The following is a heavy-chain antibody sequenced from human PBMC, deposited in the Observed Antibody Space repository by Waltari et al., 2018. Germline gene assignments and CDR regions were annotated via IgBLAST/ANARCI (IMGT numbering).Heavy chain of an antibody. CDR3: GGGPGWTIAARPIDD. CDR2: INHSRST. Sequence: QVQLQQWGAGLLKSSETLSLTCAVYGGSFSGYYWNWIRQPPGKGLEWMGEINHSRSTSSNSSLKSLVTISIDPSNNQFSLKLTSVTAAYTAVYYCGGGPGWTIAARPIDDWGQGTLVTVSS. D-gene: IGHD6-6*01. J-gene: IGHJ4*02. V-gene: IGHV4-34*01. CDR1: GGSFSGYY.